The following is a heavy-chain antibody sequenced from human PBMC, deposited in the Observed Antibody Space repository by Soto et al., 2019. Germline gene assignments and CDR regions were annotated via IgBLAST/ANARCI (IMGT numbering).Heavy chain of an antibody. CDR2: ISGSGGST. J-gene: IGHJ5*02. CDR1: GFTFSSYA. V-gene: IGHV3-23*01. D-gene: IGHD6-13*01. Sequence: GGSLRLSCAASGFTFSSYAMSWVRQAPGKGLEWVSAISGSGGSTYYADSVRGRFTISRDNSKNTLYLQMNSLRAEDTAVYYCAKDKHSSSWANWFDPWGQGTLVTVSS. CDR3: AKDKHSSSWANWFDP.